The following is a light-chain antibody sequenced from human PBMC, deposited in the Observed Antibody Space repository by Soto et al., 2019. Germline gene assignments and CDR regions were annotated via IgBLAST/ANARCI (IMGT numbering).Light chain of an antibody. CDR3: CSYTTSNTRQIV. CDR2: DVS. CDR1: SSDVGGYNY. J-gene: IGLJ1*01. Sequence: QSVLTQPASVSGSPGQSITIPCTGTSSDVGGYNYVSWYQQQPGKAPKFMIYDVSNRPSGVSNRFSGSKSGNTASLTISGLQAEDEAEYYCCSYTTSNTRQIVFGTGTKVTVL. V-gene: IGLV2-14*01.